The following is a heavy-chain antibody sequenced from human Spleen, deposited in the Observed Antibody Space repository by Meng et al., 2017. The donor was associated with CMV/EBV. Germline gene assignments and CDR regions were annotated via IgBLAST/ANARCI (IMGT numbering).Heavy chain of an antibody. D-gene: IGHD2-2*01. J-gene: IGHJ4*02. CDR3: RRLGYCSSTSCPGRY. CDR2: IRSKANSYAT. CDR1: GFTFSGSA. Sequence: GGSLRLSCAASGFTFSGSAMHWVRQASGKGLEWVGRIRSKANSYATAYAASVKGRFTISRDDSKNTLYLQMNSLKTEDTAVYYCRRLGYCSSTSCPGRYWGQGTLVTVSS. V-gene: IGHV3-73*01.